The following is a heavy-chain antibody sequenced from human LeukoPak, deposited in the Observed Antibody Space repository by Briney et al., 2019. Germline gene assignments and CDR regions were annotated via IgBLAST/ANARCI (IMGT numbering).Heavy chain of an antibody. CDR1: GGSISGFY. CDR3: ARDGTYSSGWSFDY. Sequence: SETLSLTCTVSGGSISGFYWSWIRQPPGKGLEWIGYIYYTGSTNYNPSLKSRVTMSVDTSKNQFSLKLSSVTAADTAVYYCARDGTYSSGWSFDYWGQGTLVTVSS. CDR2: IYYTGST. V-gene: IGHV4-59*01. D-gene: IGHD6-19*01. J-gene: IGHJ4*02.